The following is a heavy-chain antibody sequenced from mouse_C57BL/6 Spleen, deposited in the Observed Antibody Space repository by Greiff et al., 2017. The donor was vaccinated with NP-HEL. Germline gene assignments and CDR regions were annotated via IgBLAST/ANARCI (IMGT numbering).Heavy chain of an antibody. CDR1: GYTFTSYW. D-gene: IGHD1-1*01. V-gene: IGHV1-52*01. CDR3: ARGIYYYGSSERYWYFDV. CDR2: IDPSDSET. J-gene: IGHJ1*03. Sequence: QVQLQQPGAELVRPGSSVKLSCKASGYTFTSYWMHWVKQRPIQGLEWIGNIDPSDSETHYNQKFKDKATLTVDKSSSTAYMQLSSLTSEDSAVYYCARGIYYYGSSERYWYFDVWGTGTTVTVSS.